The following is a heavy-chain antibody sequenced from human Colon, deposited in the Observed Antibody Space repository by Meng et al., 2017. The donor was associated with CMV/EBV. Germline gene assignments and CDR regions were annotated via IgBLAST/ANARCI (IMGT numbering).Heavy chain of an antibody. CDR2: IISILDSP. CDR1: GGTFSSYA. J-gene: IGHJ6*02. D-gene: IGHD3-22*01. V-gene: IGHV1-69*05. Sequence: PSVKVSCKASGGTFSSYAINWVRQAPGQGLEWMGGIISILDSPTYAQKFQGRVTITTDESTSTAYMELSSLRSEDTALYYCARGRGYYDNNGYNPNYHYGMDVWGQGTTVTVSS. CDR3: ARGRGYYDNNGYNPNYHYGMDV.